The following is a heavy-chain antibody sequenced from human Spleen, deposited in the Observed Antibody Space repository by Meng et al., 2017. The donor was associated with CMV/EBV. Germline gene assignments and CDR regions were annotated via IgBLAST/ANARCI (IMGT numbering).Heavy chain of an antibody. V-gene: IGHV3-23*01. J-gene: IGHJ4*02. CDR1: GFTFTPYW. CDR2: ISGGGGIT. D-gene: IGHD6-13*01. Sequence: SGFTFTPYWMHWVRRAPGKGLEWVSSISGGGGITFYADSVKGRFTLSRDNSKNTLYLQMNSLRAEDTAIYCCAKDVFAGTPSYFDYWGRGTLVTVSS. CDR3: AKDVFAGTPSYFDY.